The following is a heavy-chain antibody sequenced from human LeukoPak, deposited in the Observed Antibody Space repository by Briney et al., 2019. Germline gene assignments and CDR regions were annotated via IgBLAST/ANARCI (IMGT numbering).Heavy chain of an antibody. CDR1: GYSFTNYW. J-gene: IGHJ3*01. CDR3: ARRQGGRAAAGTDDAFDV. Sequence: PGESLKISCKGSGYSFTNYWIGWVRQMPGKGLEWMAIIYPGDSDTTYRPSFQGHVTISADKSISTAYLQWSSLKASDTAMYYCARRQGGRAAAGTDDAFDVWGQGTMVTVSS. V-gene: IGHV5-51*01. D-gene: IGHD6-13*01. CDR2: IYPGDSDT.